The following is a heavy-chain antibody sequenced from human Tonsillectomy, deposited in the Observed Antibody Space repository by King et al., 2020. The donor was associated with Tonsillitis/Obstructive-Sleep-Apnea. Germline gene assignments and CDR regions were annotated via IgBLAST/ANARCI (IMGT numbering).Heavy chain of an antibody. CDR2: ISSSSSTI. CDR3: ARAPGQYDILTGYHRDWFDP. V-gene: IGHV3-48*02. Sequence: VQLVESGGGLVQPGGSLRLSCAASGFTFSSYSMNWVRQAPGKGLEWVSYISSSSSTIYYADSVKGRFTISRDNAKNSLYLRMNSLRDEDTAVYYCARAPGQYDILTGYHRDWFDPWGQGTLVTVSS. J-gene: IGHJ5*02. D-gene: IGHD3-9*01. CDR1: GFTFSSYS.